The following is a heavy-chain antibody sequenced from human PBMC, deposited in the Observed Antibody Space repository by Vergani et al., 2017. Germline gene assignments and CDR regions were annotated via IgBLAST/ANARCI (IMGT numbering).Heavy chain of an antibody. Sequence: QVQLVQSGAEVKKPGASVKVSCKASGYTFTSYYMHWVRQAPGQGLEWMGIINPSGGSTSYAQKFQGRVTMTRDTSTSTVYMELSSLRSEDTAVYYCARGYYDSSGYSPRFDYWGQGTLVTVSS. CDR2: INPSGGST. V-gene: IGHV1-46*03. D-gene: IGHD3-22*01. CDR1: GYTFTSYY. J-gene: IGHJ4*02. CDR3: ARGYYDSSGYSPRFDY.